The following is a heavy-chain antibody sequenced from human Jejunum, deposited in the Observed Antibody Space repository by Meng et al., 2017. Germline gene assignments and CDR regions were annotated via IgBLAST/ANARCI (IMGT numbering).Heavy chain of an antibody. CDR3: ARADVFYDSVWGSASDY. Sequence: GESLKISCAASGFSFSNFWMTWVRQAPGKGLEWVANIRKDGGEIYYVDSVKGRFTISRDNAKNSLYLQMNSLRVEDTAIYYCARADVFYDSVWGSASDYWGQGTLVTVSS. J-gene: IGHJ4*02. CDR2: IRKDGGEI. D-gene: IGHD3-16*01. V-gene: IGHV3-7*01. CDR1: GFSFSNFW.